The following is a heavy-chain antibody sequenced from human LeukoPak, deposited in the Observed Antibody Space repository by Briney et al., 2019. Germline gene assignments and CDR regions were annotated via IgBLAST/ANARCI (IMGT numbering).Heavy chain of an antibody. D-gene: IGHD3-22*01. CDR2: ISGSGGST. V-gene: IGHV3-23*01. CDR3: AKDHYYDSSGYSPFDY. CDR1: GFTFSTYS. J-gene: IGHJ4*02. Sequence: GGSLRLSCAASGFTFSTYSMNWVRQAPGKGLEWVSAISGSGGSTYYADSVKGRFTISRDNSKNTLYLQMNSLRAEDTAVYYCAKDHYYDSSGYSPFDYWGQGTLVTVSS.